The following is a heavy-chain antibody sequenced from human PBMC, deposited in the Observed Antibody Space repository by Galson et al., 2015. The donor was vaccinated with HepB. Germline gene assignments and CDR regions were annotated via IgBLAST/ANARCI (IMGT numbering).Heavy chain of an antibody. Sequence: QSGAEVKKPGESLRISCKGSGHSFTSYWISWVRQMPGKGLEWMGRIDPSDSYPNYSPSFQGHVTISADKSISTAYLQWSSLKASDTAMYYCARHAHSGSYFYIGDWFDPWGQGTLVTVSS. D-gene: IGHD1-26*01. CDR1: GHSFTSYW. J-gene: IGHJ5*02. V-gene: IGHV5-10-1*01. CDR3: ARHAHSGSYFYIGDWFDP. CDR2: IDPSDSYP.